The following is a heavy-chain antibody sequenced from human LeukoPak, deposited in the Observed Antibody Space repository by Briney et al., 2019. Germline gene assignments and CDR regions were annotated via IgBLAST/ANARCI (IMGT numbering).Heavy chain of an antibody. CDR3: ASGTQEVTMIVVVIPPIDY. Sequence: GGSLRLSCAASGFTFSSYAMHWVRQAPGKGLEWVAVISYDGSNKYYADSVKGRFTISRDNSKNTLYLQMNSLRAEDTAVYYCASGTQEVTMIVVVIPPIDYWGQGTLVTVSS. V-gene: IGHV3-30*04. J-gene: IGHJ4*02. CDR1: GFTFSSYA. CDR2: ISYDGSNK. D-gene: IGHD3-22*01.